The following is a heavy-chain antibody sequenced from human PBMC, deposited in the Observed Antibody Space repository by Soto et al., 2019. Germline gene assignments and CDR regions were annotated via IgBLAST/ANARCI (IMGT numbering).Heavy chain of an antibody. CDR3: ARDHVFAGYESSGYYDF. D-gene: IGHD3-22*01. Sequence: QVQLVQSGAEVKKPGASVRVSCKASGYTFTGYYIHWVRQAPGQGLEWMGWINPNSGGTNYAQQFQGRVTMTRDTSISTAYLDLRSLRSDDTAVYYCARDHVFAGYESSGYYDFWGQGTLVTVSS. J-gene: IGHJ4*02. V-gene: IGHV1-2*02. CDR2: INPNSGGT. CDR1: GYTFTGYY.